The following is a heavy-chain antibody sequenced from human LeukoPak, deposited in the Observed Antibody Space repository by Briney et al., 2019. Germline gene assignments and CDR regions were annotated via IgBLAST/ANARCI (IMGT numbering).Heavy chain of an antibody. CDR1: GGTFSSYA. CDR2: IIPIFGTA. CDR3: ARVDCSGGSCYLDY. Sequence: GSSVKVSCKASGGTFSSYAISWVRQAPGQGLEWMGGIIPIFGTANYAQKFQGRVTMTRDTSTSTVYMELSSLRSEDTAVYYCARVDCSGGSCYLDYWGQGTLVTVSS. V-gene: IGHV1-69*05. J-gene: IGHJ4*02. D-gene: IGHD2-15*01.